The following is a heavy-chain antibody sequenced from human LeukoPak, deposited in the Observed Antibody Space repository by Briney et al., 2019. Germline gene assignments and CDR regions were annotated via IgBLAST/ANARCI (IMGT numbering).Heavy chain of an antibody. J-gene: IGHJ3*02. V-gene: IGHV3-30-3*01. CDR3: ARGPHDFWSGYSGVFTFDI. Sequence: GGSLRLSCAASGFTFSSYAMHWVRQAPGKGLEWVAVISYDGSNKYYADSVKGRFTISRDNSKNTLYLQMNSLRAEDTAVYYCARGPHDFWSGYSGVFTFDIWGQGTMVTVSS. CDR2: ISYDGSNK. CDR1: GFTFSSYA. D-gene: IGHD3-3*01.